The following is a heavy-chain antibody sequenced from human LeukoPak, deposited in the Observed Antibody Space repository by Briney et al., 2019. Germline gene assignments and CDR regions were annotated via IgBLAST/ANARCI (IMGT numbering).Heavy chain of an antibody. CDR1: GGSITSDTYY. CDR2: ILHSGST. CDR3: AKTRDFWSGYFDY. Sequence: SQTLSLTCAVSGGSITSDTYYWSWIRQPPGKGPEWIGYILHSGSTYYNPSLKSRVTISIDTSESQFSLKLSSVTAADTAVYYCAKTRDFWSGYFDYWGQGTLVTVSS. J-gene: IGHJ4*02. V-gene: IGHV4-30-2*01. D-gene: IGHD3-3*01.